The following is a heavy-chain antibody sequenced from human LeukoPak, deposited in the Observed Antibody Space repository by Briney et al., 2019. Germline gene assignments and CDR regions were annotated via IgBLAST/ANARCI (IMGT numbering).Heavy chain of an antibody. Sequence: SETLSLTCGVSGGSISNTNWWTWFRQPPGKGLEWIGEVNLQGSTNYNPSLKSRVAISVDKSEDHISLRLSSVTAADTAIYYCARDQNSGSFDSWGQGTLVTVSS. J-gene: IGHJ4*02. V-gene: IGHV4-4*02. CDR1: GGSISNTNW. CDR2: VNLQGST. D-gene: IGHD3-10*01. CDR3: ARDQNSGSFDS.